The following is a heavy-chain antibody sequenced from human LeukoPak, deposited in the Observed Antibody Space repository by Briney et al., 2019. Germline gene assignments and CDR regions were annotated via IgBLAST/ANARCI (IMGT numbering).Heavy chain of an antibody. J-gene: IGHJ4*02. D-gene: IGHD5-18*01. CDR1: GGSFSGYY. Sequence: SETLSLTCAVYGGSFSGYYWSWIRQPPGKGLEWIGEINHSGSTNYNPSLKSRVTISVDTSKNQFSLKPSSVTAADTAVYYCARRRGYSYVGNMASYLDYWGQGTLVTVSS. V-gene: IGHV4-34*01. CDR3: ARRRGYSYVGNMASYLDY. CDR2: INHSGST.